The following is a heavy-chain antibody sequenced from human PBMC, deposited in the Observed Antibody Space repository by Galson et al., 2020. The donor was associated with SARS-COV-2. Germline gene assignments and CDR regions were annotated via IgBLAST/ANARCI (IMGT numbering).Heavy chain of an antibody. CDR1: GFTFDDYT. V-gene: IGHV3-43*01. CDR3: AKGDFDSRGLFGAVDI. Sequence: GGSLRPSCAASGFTFDDYTMHWVRQAPGKGLEWVSPISWAGGSTYYADAVKGRFTISRDNSKNSLYLQMNSLRTEDTALYYCAKGDFDSRGLFGAVDIWGQGTMVTVSS. J-gene: IGHJ3*02. D-gene: IGHD3-22*01. CDR2: ISWAGGST.